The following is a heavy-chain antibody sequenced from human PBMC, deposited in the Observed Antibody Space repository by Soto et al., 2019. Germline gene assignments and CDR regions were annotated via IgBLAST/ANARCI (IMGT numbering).Heavy chain of an antibody. CDR1: GGSINSGAYY. J-gene: IGHJ4*02. CDR3: ARVGPRGYSYGYADY. D-gene: IGHD5-18*01. V-gene: IGHV4-31*03. Sequence: PSETLSLTCTVSGGSINSGAYYWSWIRQHPGKGLEWIGYIFTSGSTYYNPSLKSRVTISVDTSKNHFSLKLRSVTAADTAVYYCARVGPRGYSYGYADYWGQGTLVTVSS. CDR2: IFTSGST.